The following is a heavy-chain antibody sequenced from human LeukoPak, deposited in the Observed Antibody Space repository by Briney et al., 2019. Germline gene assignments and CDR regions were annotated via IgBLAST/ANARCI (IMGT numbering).Heavy chain of an antibody. Sequence: KSSETLSLTCAVYGGSFSGYYWSWIRQPPGKGLEWIGEINHSGSTNYNPSLKSRVTISVDTSKNQFSLKLSSVTAADTAVYYCARHAPPRRDGYNLVFDYWGQGTLVTVSS. CDR2: INHSGST. CDR1: GGSFSGYY. CDR3: ARHAPPRRDGYNLVFDY. D-gene: IGHD5-24*01. V-gene: IGHV4-34*01. J-gene: IGHJ4*02.